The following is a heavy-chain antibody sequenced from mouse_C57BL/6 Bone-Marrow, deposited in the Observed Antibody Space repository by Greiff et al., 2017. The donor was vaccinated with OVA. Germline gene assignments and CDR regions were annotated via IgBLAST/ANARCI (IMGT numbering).Heavy chain of an antibody. CDR3: ARRGYDYDGAWFAY. D-gene: IGHD2-4*01. CDR1: GFSLTSYG. J-gene: IGHJ3*01. Sequence: QVQLKQSGPGLVQPSQRLSIPCTVSGFSLTSYGVHWVRQSPGKGLEWLGVIWSGGSTDYNAAFISRLSISKDNSKSQVFFKMNSLQADDTAIYYCARRGYDYDGAWFAYWGQGTLVTVSA. CDR2: IWSGGST. V-gene: IGHV2-2*01.